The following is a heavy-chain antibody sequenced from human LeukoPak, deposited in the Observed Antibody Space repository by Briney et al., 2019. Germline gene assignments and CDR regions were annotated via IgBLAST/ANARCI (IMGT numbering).Heavy chain of an antibody. CDR1: GFTFSSYA. CDR2: ISGSGGST. D-gene: IGHD3-10*01. Sequence: GGSLRLSCAASGFTFSSYAMSWVRQAPGKGLEWVSAISGSGGSTYYADSVKGRFTISRDNSKNRLYLQMDSLRGEDTAVYYCARDPGKDGPMDHWGQGTLITVPS. J-gene: IGHJ4*02. CDR3: ARDPGKDGPMDH. V-gene: IGHV3-23*01.